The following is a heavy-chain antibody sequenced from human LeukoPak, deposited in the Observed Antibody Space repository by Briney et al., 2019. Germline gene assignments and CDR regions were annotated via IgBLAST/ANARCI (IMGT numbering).Heavy chain of an antibody. V-gene: IGHV1-69*04. CDR2: IIPILGIA. J-gene: IGHJ4*02. D-gene: IGHD1-26*01. CDR3: ARGSQWELTEEGDY. Sequence: HWSSVKVSCKASGGTFSSYAISWVRPAPGQGLEWMGRIIPILGIANYAQKFQGRVTSTADKSTSTAYMELSSLKSEDTAVYYCARGSQWELTEEGDYWGQGTLVTVSS. CDR1: GGTFSSYA.